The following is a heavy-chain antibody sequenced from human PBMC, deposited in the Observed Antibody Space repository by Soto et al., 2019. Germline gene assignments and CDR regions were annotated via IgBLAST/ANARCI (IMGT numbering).Heavy chain of an antibody. V-gene: IGHV3-7*01. Sequence: EGQLVEAGGDLVQPGGSLRLSCAASGFTFSSYWMSWVRQAPGKGLEWVASIKQDGTEKYCVDSVDGRFSISRDNPKHSLYLQTNGLRAEDTAVYYCVRGGDHFASWGQGALVTVSS. CDR3: VRGGDHFAS. D-gene: IGHD2-21*02. CDR2: IKQDGTEK. CDR1: GFTFSSYW. J-gene: IGHJ4*02.